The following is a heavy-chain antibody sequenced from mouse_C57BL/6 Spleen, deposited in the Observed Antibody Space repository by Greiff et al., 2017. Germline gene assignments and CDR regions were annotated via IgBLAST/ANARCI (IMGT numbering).Heavy chain of an antibody. Sequence: EVKLVESGGGLVQPGGSMKLSCAASGFTFSDAWMDWVRQSPEKGLEWVAEIRNKANNHATYYAESVKGRFTISRDDSKSSVYLQMNSLRAEDTGIYYCTKITGTEVYYCDYWGQGTTLTVSS. CDR2: IRNKANNHAT. CDR3: TKITGTEVYYCDY. V-gene: IGHV6-6*01. J-gene: IGHJ2*01. CDR1: GFTFSDAW. D-gene: IGHD4-1*01.